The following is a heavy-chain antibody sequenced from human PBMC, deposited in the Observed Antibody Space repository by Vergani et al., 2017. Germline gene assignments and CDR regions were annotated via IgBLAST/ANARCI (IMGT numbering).Heavy chain of an antibody. J-gene: IGHJ4*02. CDR1: GGTFSSNS. Sequence: QGQLAQSGAEVKKPGSSVKVSCKASGGTFSSNSISWVRQAPGQGLECMGRIIPIFGTTSYAQKFQGRVTILADESTSTAYMELSSLRSEDTAVYYCARSSGYYSYYFDFWGRGTLVTVSS. V-gene: IGHV1-69*13. CDR2: IIPIFGTT. D-gene: IGHD3-22*01. CDR3: ARSSGYYSYYFDF.